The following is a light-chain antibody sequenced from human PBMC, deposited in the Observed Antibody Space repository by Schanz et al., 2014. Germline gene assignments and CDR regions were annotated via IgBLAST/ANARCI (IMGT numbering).Light chain of an antibody. CDR1: SSDVGGYNS. Sequence: QSALTQPASVSGSPGQSITISCTGTSSDVGGYNSVSWYQQHPGKAPKLMIFDVSNRPSGVSSRFSGSKSGNTASLTISGLQPEDEADYYCSSYGGSNFVVFGGGTKLTVL. CDR2: DVS. CDR3: SSYGGSNFVV. V-gene: IGLV2-14*03. J-gene: IGLJ2*01.